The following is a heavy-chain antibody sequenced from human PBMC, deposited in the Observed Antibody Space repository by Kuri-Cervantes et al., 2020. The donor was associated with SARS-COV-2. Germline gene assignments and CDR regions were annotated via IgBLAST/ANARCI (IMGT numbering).Heavy chain of an antibody. CDR3: TRNDFWSGYYADY. D-gene: IGHD3-3*01. CDR2: IRSKAYGGTT. Sequence: GESLKISCTASGFTFGDYAMSWVRQAPGKGLEWVGFIRSKAYGGTTEYAASVKGRFTISRDDSKSIAYLQMNSLKTEDTAVYYCTRNDFWSGYYADYWGQGTLVTVSS. CDR1: GFTFGDYA. V-gene: IGHV3-49*04. J-gene: IGHJ4*02.